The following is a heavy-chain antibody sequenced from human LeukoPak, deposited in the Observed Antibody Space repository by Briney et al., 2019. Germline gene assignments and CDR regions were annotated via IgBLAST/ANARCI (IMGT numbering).Heavy chain of an antibody. V-gene: IGHV3-7*01. D-gene: IGHD3-9*01. J-gene: IGHJ4*02. CDR2: IKQDGSEK. CDR1: GFTFSSYW. CDR3: ARDSSYYDILTGIFDY. Sequence: PGGSLRLSCAASGFTFSSYWMSWVRQAPGKGLEWVANIKQDGSEKYYVDSVKGRFTISRDNAKNSLYLQMNSLRAEDTAVYYCARDSSYYDILTGIFDYWGREPWSPSPQ.